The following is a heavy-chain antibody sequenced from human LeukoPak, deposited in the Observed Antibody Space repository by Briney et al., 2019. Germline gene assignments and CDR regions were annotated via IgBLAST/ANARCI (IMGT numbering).Heavy chain of an antibody. CDR1: GYTFTSYG. V-gene: IGHV1-18*01. Sequence: GASVKVSCKASGYTFTSYGISWVRQAPGQGLEWIGWISAYNGNTNYAQKFQGRVTITRNTSISTAYMELSSLRSEDTAVYYCAREAARTNNYYYYYYMDVWGKGTTVTVSS. CDR3: AREAARTNNYYYYYYMDV. CDR2: ISAYNGNT. J-gene: IGHJ6*03. D-gene: IGHD6-6*01.